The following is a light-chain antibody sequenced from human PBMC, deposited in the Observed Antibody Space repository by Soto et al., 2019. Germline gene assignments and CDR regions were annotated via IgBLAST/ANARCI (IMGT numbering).Light chain of an antibody. CDR1: QSVSSN. V-gene: IGKV3D-15*01. CDR3: QQYGGMWT. J-gene: IGKJ1*01. Sequence: EIVMTQSPATLSVSPGERATLSCRASQSVSSNLAWYQQKPGQAPRRLIFGASIRATGIPDRFSGSGSGTEFTLTISSLQPDDFAVYYCQQYGGMWTFGQGTKVDIK. CDR2: GAS.